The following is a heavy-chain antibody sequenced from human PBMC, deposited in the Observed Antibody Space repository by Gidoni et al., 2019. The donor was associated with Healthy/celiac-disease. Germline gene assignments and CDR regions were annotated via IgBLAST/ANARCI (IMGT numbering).Heavy chain of an antibody. Sequence: QVQLLQSGAEVKKPGASVKVSCKASGYTFTGYYMHWVRQAPGQGLEWMGWINPNSGGTNYAQKFQGWVTMTRDTSISTAYMELSRLRSDDTAVYYCARDLAVAGTGSDAFDIWGQGTMVTVSS. J-gene: IGHJ3*02. CDR2: INPNSGGT. D-gene: IGHD6-19*01. CDR3: ARDLAVAGTGSDAFDI. V-gene: IGHV1-2*04. CDR1: GYTFTGYY.